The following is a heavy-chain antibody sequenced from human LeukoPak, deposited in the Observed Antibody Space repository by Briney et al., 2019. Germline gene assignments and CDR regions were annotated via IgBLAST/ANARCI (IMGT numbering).Heavy chain of an antibody. Sequence: PGRSLRLSCAASGFTFDDYAMHWVRQAPGKGLEWVSGISWNSGSIGYADSVKGRSTISRDNAKNSLYLQMNSLRAEDMALYYCAKDISSDYYYYYMDVWGKGTTVTVSS. CDR3: AKDISSDYYYYYMDV. V-gene: IGHV3-9*03. CDR1: GFTFDDYA. J-gene: IGHJ6*03. CDR2: ISWNSGSI.